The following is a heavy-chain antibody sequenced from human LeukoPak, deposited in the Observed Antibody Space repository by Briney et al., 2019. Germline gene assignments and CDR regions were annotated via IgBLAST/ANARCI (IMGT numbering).Heavy chain of an antibody. Sequence: GGSLRLSCAASGLTVSSNYMSWVRQAPGKGLEWVSVIYSGGSTYYADSVKGRFTISRDNSKNTLYLQMNSLRAEDTAVYYCARGRICSSTSCYILRPLSYYYYMDVWGKGTTVTVSS. CDR3: ARGRICSSTSCYILRPLSYYYYMDV. CDR2: IYSGGST. J-gene: IGHJ6*03. CDR1: GLTVSSNY. D-gene: IGHD2-2*02. V-gene: IGHV3-66*01.